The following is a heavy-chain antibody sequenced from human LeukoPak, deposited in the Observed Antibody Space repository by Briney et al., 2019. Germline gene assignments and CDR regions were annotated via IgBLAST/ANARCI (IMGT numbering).Heavy chain of an antibody. V-gene: IGHV3-21*01. D-gene: IGHD5-18*01. CDR3: ASGGQVVRIQLWENFDY. CDR2: ISSSSSYI. Sequence: GGSLRLSCVASGFSFGDYGMSWVRQAPGKGLEWVSSISSSSSYIYYADSVKGRFTISRDNAKNSLYLQMNSLRAEDTAVYYCASGGQVVRIQLWENFDYWGQGTLVTVSS. J-gene: IGHJ4*02. CDR1: GFSFGDYG.